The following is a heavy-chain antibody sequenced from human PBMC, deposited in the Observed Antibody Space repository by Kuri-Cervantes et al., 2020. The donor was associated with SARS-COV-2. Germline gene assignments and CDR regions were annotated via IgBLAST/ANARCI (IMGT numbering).Heavy chain of an antibody. CDR3: ARELLRGYSYGFFGMDV. CDR1: GYTFTGYY. V-gene: IGHV1-2*04. CDR2: INPNSGGT. Sequence: ASVKDSCNASGYTFTGYYMHWVRQAPGQGLEWMGWINPNSGGTNYAQKFEGWVTMTRDTSISTAYLELSSLRSDDTAVYYCARELLRGYSYGFFGMDVWGQGTTVTVSS. J-gene: IGHJ6*02. D-gene: IGHD5-18*01.